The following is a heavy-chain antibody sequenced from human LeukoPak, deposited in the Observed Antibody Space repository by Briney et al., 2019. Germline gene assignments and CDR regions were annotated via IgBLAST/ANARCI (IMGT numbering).Heavy chain of an antibody. CDR3: ARYKSASDYGMDV. V-gene: IGHV1-2*04. CDR1: GYTFTGYY. J-gene: IGHJ6*02. CDR2: INPNSGGT. D-gene: IGHD1-14*01. Sequence: ASVKVSCKASGYTFTGYYIHWVRQAPGQGLEWMGWINPNSGGTNYAQKFQGWVTMTRDTSISTAYMELGRLRSDDTAVYYCARYKSASDYGMDVWGQGTTVTVSS.